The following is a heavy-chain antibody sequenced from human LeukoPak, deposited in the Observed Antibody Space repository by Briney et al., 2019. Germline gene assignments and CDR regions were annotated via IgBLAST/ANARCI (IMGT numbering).Heavy chain of an antibody. V-gene: IGHV4-61*02. D-gene: IGHD2-2*01. J-gene: IGHJ6*03. CDR2: IYTSGST. CDR3: ASVRKGYCSSTSCYAKGYYYYYMDV. Sequence: SETLSLTCTVSGGSISNGSYYWGWIRQPAGKGLEWIGRIYTSGSTNYNPSLKSRVTISVDTSKNQFSLKLSSVTAADTAVYYCASVRKGYCSSTSCYAKGYYYYYMDVWGKGTTVTISS. CDR1: GGSISNGSYY.